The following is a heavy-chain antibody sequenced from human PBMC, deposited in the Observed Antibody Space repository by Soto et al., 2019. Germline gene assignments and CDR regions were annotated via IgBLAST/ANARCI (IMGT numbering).Heavy chain of an antibody. Sequence: ASVKVSCKASGYIFTSYLMERVRQAPGQRLEWMGWINAGNGNTNYAQKFQGRVTITADESTSTAYMELSSLRSEDTAVYYCAREVGAHDAFDIWGQGTMVTVSS. D-gene: IGHD1-26*01. CDR2: INAGNGNT. CDR1: GYIFTSYL. V-gene: IGHV1-3*01. J-gene: IGHJ3*02. CDR3: AREVGAHDAFDI.